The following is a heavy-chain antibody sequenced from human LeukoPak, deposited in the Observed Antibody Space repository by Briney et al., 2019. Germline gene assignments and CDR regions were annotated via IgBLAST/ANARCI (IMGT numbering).Heavy chain of an antibody. CDR2: INPNSGGT. V-gene: IGHV1-2*02. CDR1: GYAFTGYY. J-gene: IGHJ4*02. D-gene: IGHD2-15*01. Sequence: ASVKVSCKASGYAFTGYYMRWVRQAPGQGLEWMGWINPNSGGTNYAQKFQGRVTMTRDTSISTAYMELSRLRSGDTAVYYCARDLSGGSCYDYWGQGTLVTVSS. CDR3: ARDLSGGSCYDY.